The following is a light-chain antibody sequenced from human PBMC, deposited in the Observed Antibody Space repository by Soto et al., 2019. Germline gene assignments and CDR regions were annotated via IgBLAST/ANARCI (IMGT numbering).Light chain of an antibody. V-gene: IGLV2-14*01. CDR3: SSYTSSNTFV. CDR2: DVS. Sequence: QSVLAQPASVSGSRGQSIAISCTGTSSDVGRYNYVSWFQQHPGKAPKLMIYDVSNRPSGVSDRFSGSKSGNTASLTISGLQAEDEADYYCSSYTSSNTFVFGTGTKVTVL. J-gene: IGLJ1*01. CDR1: SSDVGRYNY.